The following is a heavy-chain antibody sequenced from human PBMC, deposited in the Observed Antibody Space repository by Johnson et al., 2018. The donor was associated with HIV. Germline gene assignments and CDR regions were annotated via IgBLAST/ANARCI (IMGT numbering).Heavy chain of an antibody. CDR2: ISSGGSVR. J-gene: IGHJ3*02. Sequence: ISSGGSVRYYADSVRGRFTISRDNAENSLYLQMNSLRAEDTAVYYCARGRSSSSTAAFDIWGQGTMVTVSS. CDR3: ARGRSSSSTAAFDI. V-gene: IGHV3-11*04. D-gene: IGHD6-6*01.